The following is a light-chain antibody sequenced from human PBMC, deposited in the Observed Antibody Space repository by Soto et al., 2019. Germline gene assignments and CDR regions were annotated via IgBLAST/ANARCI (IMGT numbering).Light chain of an antibody. CDR1: QSISTK. CDR2: GAS. V-gene: IGKV3-15*01. J-gene: IGKJ1*01. CDR3: HEYCDWVWT. Sequence: EIVMTQSPATLSKSPGESATFSCRASQSISTKLAWYQQRPGQAPRLLMYGASTGATGIPARFSGSGSGTEFNLTISSLRLEDFDAYYCHEYCDWVWTFCQGTKVDI.